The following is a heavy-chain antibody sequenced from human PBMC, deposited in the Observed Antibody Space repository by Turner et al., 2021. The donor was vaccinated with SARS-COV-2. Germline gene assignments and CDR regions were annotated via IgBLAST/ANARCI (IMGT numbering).Heavy chain of an antibody. CDR1: VLTFLGYG. V-gene: IGHV3-30*18. CDR3: AKGGGPYCSGCSWYPGSFDY. D-gene: IGHD2-15*01. J-gene: IGHJ4*02. Sequence: QVQLVASGGGVVEPGRSLSLPWPASVLTFLGYGMSWGRQAGGKGREGGTVISYDGSNKSYGDYVRDRLTISGDNSKNTLYLKRNSQRAEDTAVYYCAKGGGPYCSGCSWYPGSFDYWGQGTLVTVSS. CDR2: ISYDGSNK.